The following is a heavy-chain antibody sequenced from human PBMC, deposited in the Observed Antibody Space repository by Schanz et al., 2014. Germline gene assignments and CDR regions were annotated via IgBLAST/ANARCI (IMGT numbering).Heavy chain of an antibody. V-gene: IGHV3-33*01. CDR1: GFTFRSYG. D-gene: IGHD3-10*01. J-gene: IGHJ3*01. Sequence: QVQLVESGGGVVQPGRSLRLSCAASGFTFRSYGMHWVRQAPGKGLEWVALISYDGSSKNHADSVQGRFTISRDNSKNALYLQMDSLRAEDTAVYYCARGIITMVRGGDVGAFDVWGQGTMVTDSS. CDR3: ARGIITMVRGGDVGAFDV. CDR2: ISYDGSSK.